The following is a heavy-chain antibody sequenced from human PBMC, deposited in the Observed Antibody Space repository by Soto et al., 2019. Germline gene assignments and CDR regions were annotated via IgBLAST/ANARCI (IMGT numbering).Heavy chain of an antibody. CDR3: ARANYGMDV. Sequence: SETLSLTCTVSGGSISSYYWSWIRQPPGKGLEWIGYIYYSGSTNYNPSLKSRVTISVDKSKNQFSLKLSSVTAADTAAYYCARANYGMDVWGQGTTVTVSS. CDR2: IYYSGST. CDR1: GGSISSYY. V-gene: IGHV4-59*12. J-gene: IGHJ6*02.